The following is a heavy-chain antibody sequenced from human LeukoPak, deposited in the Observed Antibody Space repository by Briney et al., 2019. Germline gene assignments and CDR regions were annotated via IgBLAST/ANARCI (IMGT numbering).Heavy chain of an antibody. Sequence: GGSLRLSCAASGFTFGSYWMSWVRQAPGKGLEWVANIKQDESEKYYVASVKGRFTISRDNHKNSLFLQMNSLRAEDTAVYYCARVWTVTYYGMDVWGKGTTVTVSS. CDR1: GFTFGSYW. CDR2: IKQDESEK. D-gene: IGHD4-17*01. J-gene: IGHJ6*04. CDR3: ARVWTVTYYGMDV. V-gene: IGHV3-7*03.